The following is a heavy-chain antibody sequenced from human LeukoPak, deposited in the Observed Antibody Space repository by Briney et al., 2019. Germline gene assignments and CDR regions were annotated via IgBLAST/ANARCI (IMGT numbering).Heavy chain of an antibody. J-gene: IGHJ6*03. Sequence: SETLSLTCTVSGGSINSYYWSWIRQPAGKGLEWIGRIYTTGSTNYNPSLKSRVTISVDTSKNQFSLKLSSVTAADTAVYYCARVAAAGSYYYYMDVWGKGTTVTVSS. CDR1: GGSINSYY. D-gene: IGHD6-13*01. CDR2: IYTTGST. CDR3: ARVAAAGSYYYYMDV. V-gene: IGHV4-4*07.